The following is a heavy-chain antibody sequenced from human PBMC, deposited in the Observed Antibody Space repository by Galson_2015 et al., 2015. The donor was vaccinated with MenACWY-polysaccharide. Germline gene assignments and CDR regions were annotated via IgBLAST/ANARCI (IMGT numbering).Heavy chain of an antibody. V-gene: IGHV3-23*01. J-gene: IGHJ4*02. Sequence: SLRLSCAASGFTFSSYAMSWVRQAPGKGLEWVSAISGSGGSTYYADSVKGRFTISRDNSKNTLYLQMNSLRAEDTAVYYCAKDEEDDYGGNPSLFDYWGQGTLVTVSS. CDR1: GFTFSSYA. D-gene: IGHD4-23*01. CDR2: ISGSGGST. CDR3: AKDEEDDYGGNPSLFDY.